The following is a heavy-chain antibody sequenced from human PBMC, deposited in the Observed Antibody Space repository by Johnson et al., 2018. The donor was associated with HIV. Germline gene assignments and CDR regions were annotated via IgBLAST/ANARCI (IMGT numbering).Heavy chain of an antibody. V-gene: IGHV3-11*04. D-gene: IGHD3-22*01. CDR3: ARSYYDSSGPPGAFDI. J-gene: IGHJ3*02. CDR2: ISNSASAI. Sequence: QVQLVESGGGVVQPGRSLRLSCAASGFIFSDYYLTWIRQAPGKGLEWISYISNSASAIYYADSVKGRFTISRDNSKNTLYLQMNSLRVEDTAVYYCARSYYDSSGPPGAFDIWGQGTMVTVSS. CDR1: GFIFSDYY.